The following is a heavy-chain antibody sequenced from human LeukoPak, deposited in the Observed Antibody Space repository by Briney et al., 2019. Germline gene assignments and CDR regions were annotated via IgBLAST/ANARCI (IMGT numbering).Heavy chain of an antibody. V-gene: IGHV3-33*01. CDR2: IWYDGSNK. Sequence: GGSLRLSCAASGFTFSNYGIHWVRQAPGKGLEWVALIWYDGSNKFYADSVKGRFTISRDNSKNTLYLQMNSLRAEDTAVYYCARWRAGIAVAVDYWGQGTLVTVSS. J-gene: IGHJ4*02. CDR3: ARWRAGIAVAVDY. CDR1: GFTFSNYG. D-gene: IGHD6-19*01.